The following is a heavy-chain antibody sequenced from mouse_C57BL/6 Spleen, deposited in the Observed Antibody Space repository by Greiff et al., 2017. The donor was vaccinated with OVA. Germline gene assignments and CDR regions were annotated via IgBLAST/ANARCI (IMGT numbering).Heavy chain of an antibody. CDR2: IDPETGGT. J-gene: IGHJ2*01. Sequence: QVQLKESGAELVRPGASVTLSCKASGYTFTDYEMHWVKQTPVHGLEWIGAIDPETGGTAYNQKFKGKAILTADKSSSTAYMELRSLTSEDSAVYYCTIGLTTVVARPFDYWGQGTTLTVSS. CDR3: TIGLTTVVARPFDY. V-gene: IGHV1-15*01. D-gene: IGHD1-1*01. CDR1: GYTFTDYE.